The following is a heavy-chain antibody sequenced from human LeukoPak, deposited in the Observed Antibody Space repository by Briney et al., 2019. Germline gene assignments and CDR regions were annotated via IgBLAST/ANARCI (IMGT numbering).Heavy chain of an antibody. Sequence: GGSLRLSCAASGFTFSSYAMSWVRQAPGKGLEWVSAISGSGGSTYYADSVKGRFTISRDNSKNTLYLQMNSLRAEDTAMYYCARERLGYSDLENWGQGTLVTVSS. CDR2: ISGSGGST. V-gene: IGHV3-23*01. CDR1: GFTFSSYA. CDR3: ARERLGYSDLEN. J-gene: IGHJ4*02. D-gene: IGHD3-16*01.